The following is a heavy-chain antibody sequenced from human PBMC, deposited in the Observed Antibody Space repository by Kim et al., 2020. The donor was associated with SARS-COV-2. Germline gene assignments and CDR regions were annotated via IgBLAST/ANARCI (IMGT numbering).Heavy chain of an antibody. CDR2: ISSSSSYI. CDR1: GFTFSSYS. Sequence: GGSLRLSCAASGFTFSSYSMNWVRQAPGKGLEWVSSISSSSSYIYYADSVKGRFTISRDNAKNSLYLQMNSLRAEDTAVYYCARVWGSTSPIDYWGQGTLVTVSS. J-gene: IGHJ4*02. V-gene: IGHV3-21*01. D-gene: IGHD2-2*01. CDR3: ARVWGSTSPIDY.